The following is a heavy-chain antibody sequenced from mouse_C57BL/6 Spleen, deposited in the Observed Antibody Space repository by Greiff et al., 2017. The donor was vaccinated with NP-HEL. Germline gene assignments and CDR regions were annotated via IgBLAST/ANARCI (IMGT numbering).Heavy chain of an antibody. Sequence: EVQLQQSGPVLVKPGASVKMSCKASGYTFTDYYMNWVKQSHGKSLEWIGVINPYNGGTSYNQKFKGKATLTVDKSSSTAYMELNSLTSEDSAVYYCAREGLSSRYAMDYWGRGTSVTVSS. CDR3: AREGLSSRYAMDY. CDR1: GYTFTDYY. D-gene: IGHD1-1*01. J-gene: IGHJ4*01. V-gene: IGHV1-19*01. CDR2: INPYNGGT.